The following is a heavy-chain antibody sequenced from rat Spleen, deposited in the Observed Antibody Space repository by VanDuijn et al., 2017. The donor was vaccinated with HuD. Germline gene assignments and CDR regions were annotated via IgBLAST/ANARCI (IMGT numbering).Heavy chain of an antibody. CDR2: ISYSGST. CDR1: GYSITSNY. CDR3: ARSSYSAGSWRPFAY. D-gene: IGHD5-1*01. V-gene: IGHV3-1*01. J-gene: IGHJ3*01. Sequence: EVQLQESGPGLVKPSQSLSLTCSVTGYSITSNYWGWIRKFPGNKMEWMGYISYSGSTSYNPSLKSRISITRDTSKNQFFLHLNSVTTEDTATYFCARSSYSAGSWRPFAYWGPGTLVTVSS.